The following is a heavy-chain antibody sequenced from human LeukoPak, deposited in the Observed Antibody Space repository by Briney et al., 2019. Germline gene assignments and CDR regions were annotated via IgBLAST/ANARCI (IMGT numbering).Heavy chain of an antibody. D-gene: IGHD3-16*01. J-gene: IGHJ6*01. CDR1: GYTFTSYD. CDR3: ARVIRVGDSLDV. V-gene: IGHV1-18*01. CDR2: ISAYNGNT. Sequence: ASVKVSCKASGYTFTSYDISWVRQAPGQGLEWMGWISAYNGNTNYAQQVQGRVTMTTDTSTSIAYMELRSPRSDDTAVYYCARVIRVGDSLDVWGQGTTVTVSS.